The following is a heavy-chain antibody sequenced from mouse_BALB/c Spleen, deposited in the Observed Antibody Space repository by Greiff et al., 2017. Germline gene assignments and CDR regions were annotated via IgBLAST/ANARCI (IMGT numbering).Heavy chain of an antibody. CDR1: GFSLTGYG. V-gene: IGHV2-6-7*01. J-gene: IGHJ1*01. CDR3: ARRDYDRSDGWYFDV. D-gene: IGHD1-1*01. Sequence: QVQLQQSGPGLVAPSQSLSITCTVSGFSLTGYGVNWVRQPPGKGLEWLGMIWGDGSTDYNSALKSRLSISKDNSKSQVFLKMNSLQTDDTARYYWARRDYDRSDGWYFDVWGAGTTVTVSS. CDR2: IWGDGST.